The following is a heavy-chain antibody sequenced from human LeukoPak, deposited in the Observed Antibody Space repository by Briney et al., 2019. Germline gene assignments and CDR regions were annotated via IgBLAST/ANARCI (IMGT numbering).Heavy chain of an antibody. CDR2: IIPIFGTA. V-gene: IGHV1-69*01. J-gene: IGHJ4*02. CDR1: GGTFSSYA. Sequence: SVKVSCKASGGTFSSYAISWVRQAPGQGLEWMGGIIPIFGTANYAQKFQGRVTITADESTSTAYMELSSLRSEDTAVYYCARVGLIGGYDSSGYYYYWGQGTLVTVSS. D-gene: IGHD3-22*01. CDR3: ARVGLIGGYDSSGYYYY.